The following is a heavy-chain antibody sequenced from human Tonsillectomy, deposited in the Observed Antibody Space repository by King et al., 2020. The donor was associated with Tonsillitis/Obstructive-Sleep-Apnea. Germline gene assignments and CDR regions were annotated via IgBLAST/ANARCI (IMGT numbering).Heavy chain of an antibody. CDR2: IYWDDDK. D-gene: IGHD1-14*01. CDR1: GFSLSTSGVG. J-gene: IGHJ1*01. CDR3: AHRPTIITGTPGLQH. Sequence: ITLQESGPTLVKPTQTLTLTCTFSGFSLSTSGVGVGWIRQPPGKALEWLALIYWDDDKSYSPSLKSRLTITKATSKNQVVLTMTHMDPVETAKYYWAHRPTIITGTPGLQHWGQGTLVTVSS. V-gene: IGHV2-5*02.